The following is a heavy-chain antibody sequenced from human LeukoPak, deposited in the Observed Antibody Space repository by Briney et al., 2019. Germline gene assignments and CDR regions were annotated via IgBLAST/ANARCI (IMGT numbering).Heavy chain of an antibody. CDR3: ASLWDYAYFDY. V-gene: IGHV4-4*02. CDR2: VFHSGTS. D-gene: IGHD4/OR15-4a*01. CDR1: GHSVSSNYW. J-gene: IGHJ4*02. Sequence: SETLSLTCAVSGHSVSSNYWWNWVRLPPGKGLEWIGEVFHSGTSYYNPSLKSRVTISVDTSKNQFSLKLSSVTAADTAVYYCASLWDYAYFDYWGQGTLVTVSS.